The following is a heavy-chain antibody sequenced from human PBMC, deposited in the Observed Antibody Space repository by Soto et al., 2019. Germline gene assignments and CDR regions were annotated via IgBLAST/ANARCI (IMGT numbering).Heavy chain of an antibody. CDR2: ISYDGSNK. J-gene: IGHJ3*02. V-gene: IGHV3-30*18. D-gene: IGHD5-12*01. Sequence: QVQLVESGGGVVQPGRSLRLSCAASGFTFSSYGMHWVRQAPGKGLAWVAVISYDGSNKYYADSVKGRFTISRDNSKNTLYLQMNSLRAEDTAVYYCAKTGRGYSGYGEIDIWGQGTMVTVSS. CDR1: GFTFSSYG. CDR3: AKTGRGYSGYGEIDI.